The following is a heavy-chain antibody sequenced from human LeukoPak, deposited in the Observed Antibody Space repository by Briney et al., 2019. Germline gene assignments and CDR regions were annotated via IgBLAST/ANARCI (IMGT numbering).Heavy chain of an antibody. J-gene: IGHJ6*03. V-gene: IGHV4-39*07. CDR2: IYYRGST. Sequence: SETLSLTCTVSGGSISSSSYYWGWFRQPPGTGLEWIGNIYYRGSTYYNPSPKSRVTISVDTSKNQFSLKLGSVTAADTAVYHCARVERPNYYYMDVWGKGTTVNGSS. CDR1: GGSISSSSYY. CDR3: ARVERPNYYYMDV.